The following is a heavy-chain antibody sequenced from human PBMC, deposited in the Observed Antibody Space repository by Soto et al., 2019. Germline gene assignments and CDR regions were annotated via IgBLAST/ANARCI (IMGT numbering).Heavy chain of an antibody. CDR3: ERARTSKGGLDV. V-gene: IGHV3-74*01. Sequence: PGGSLRLSCAASGFMFSHDWMNWVRQGPGKGLEWIARIISGGSRVTYADSVEGRFTITRDNAKNMLFLEMHSLTVEDTAVYYCERARTSKGGLDVWGQGTTVTVSS. CDR2: IISGGSRV. J-gene: IGHJ6*02. CDR1: GFMFSHDW.